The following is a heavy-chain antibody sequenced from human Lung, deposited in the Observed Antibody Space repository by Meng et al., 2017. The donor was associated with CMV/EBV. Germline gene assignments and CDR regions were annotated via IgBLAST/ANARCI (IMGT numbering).Heavy chain of an antibody. CDR3: ARTTYQLKHLSYSSSWYLWFDP. V-gene: IGHV1-69*05. Sequence: XVXVSXXASGGTFSSYAISWVRQAPGQGLEWMGGIIPIFGTANYAQKFQGRVTITTDESTSTAYMELSSLRSEDTAVYYCARTTYQLKHLSYSSSWYLWFDPWGQGTLVXVSS. D-gene: IGHD6-13*01. J-gene: IGHJ5*02. CDR2: IIPIFGTA. CDR1: GGTFSSYA.